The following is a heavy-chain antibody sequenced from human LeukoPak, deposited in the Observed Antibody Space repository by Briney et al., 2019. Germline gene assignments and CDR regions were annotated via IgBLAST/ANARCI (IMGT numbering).Heavy chain of an antibody. CDR1: GGTFSSYA. J-gene: IGHJ5*02. Sequence: ASVKVSCKASGGTFSSYAISWVRQAPGQGLEWMGGIIPIFGTANYAQKFQGRVTITADESTSTAYMELSSLRSEDTAVYYCARGAPIRVAVAATFDPWGQGTLVTVPS. CDR2: IIPIFGTA. V-gene: IGHV1-69*13. CDR3: ARGAPIRVAVAATFDP. D-gene: IGHD6-19*01.